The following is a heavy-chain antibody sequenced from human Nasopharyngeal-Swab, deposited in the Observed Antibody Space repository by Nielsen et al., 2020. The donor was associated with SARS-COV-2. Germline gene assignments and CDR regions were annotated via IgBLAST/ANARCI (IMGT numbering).Heavy chain of an antibody. CDR3: ARHARWAFDI. CDR2: IYYSGST. Sequence: SETLSLTCAVSGGSISSSSYYWGWIRQPPGKGLEWIGSIYYSGSTYYNPSLKSRVTISVDTSKNQFSLKLSSVTAADTAVYYCARHARWAFDIWGQGTMVTVSS. CDR1: GGSISSSSYY. V-gene: IGHV4-39*01. J-gene: IGHJ3*02. D-gene: IGHD3-16*01.